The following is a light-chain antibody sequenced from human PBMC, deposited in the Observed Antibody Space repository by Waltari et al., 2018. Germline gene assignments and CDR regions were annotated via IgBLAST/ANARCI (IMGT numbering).Light chain of an antibody. V-gene: IGLV3-1*01. J-gene: IGLJ2*01. CDR1: KLGDKY. CDR2: QDT. CDR3: QAWGSSTAV. Sequence: SYELTQPPSVSVSPGQTASITCSGDKLGDKYSCWYQQKPGQSPILVIYQDTERSSGIPRRFAGSRSGNTATLTTGGTAAIDAADYYCQAWGSSTAVFGGGTRLTVL.